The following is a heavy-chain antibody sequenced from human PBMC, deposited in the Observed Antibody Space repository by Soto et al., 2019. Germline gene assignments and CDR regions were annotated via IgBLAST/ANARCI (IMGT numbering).Heavy chain of an antibody. J-gene: IGHJ5*02. Sequence: ASVKVSCKASGYTFTSYAMHWVRQAPGQRLEWMGWINAGNGNTKYSQKFQGRVTITRDTSASTAYMELSSLRSEDTAVYYCARDLHFWSGYYKAGGWFDPWGQGTLVTVFS. CDR1: GYTFTSYA. V-gene: IGHV1-3*01. CDR2: INAGNGNT. CDR3: ARDLHFWSGYYKAGGWFDP. D-gene: IGHD3-3*02.